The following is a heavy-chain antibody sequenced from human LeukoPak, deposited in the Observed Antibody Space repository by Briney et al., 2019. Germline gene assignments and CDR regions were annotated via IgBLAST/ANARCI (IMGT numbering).Heavy chain of an antibody. V-gene: IGHV3-53*01. D-gene: IGHD6-13*01. J-gene: IGHJ4*02. Sequence: TGGSLRLSCAASGFTVSSKYMSWVRQAPGKGLEWVSVLYSGGSTYYADSVKGRFTIFRDNSKNTLYLQMNSLRAEDTAVYYCAKGSLGSWYYFDYWGQGTLVTVSS. CDR3: AKGSLGSWYYFDY. CDR1: GFTVSSKY. CDR2: LYSGGST.